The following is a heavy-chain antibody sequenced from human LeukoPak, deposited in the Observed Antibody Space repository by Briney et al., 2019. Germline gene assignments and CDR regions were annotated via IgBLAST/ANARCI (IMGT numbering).Heavy chain of an antibody. CDR1: GFTFEEYA. CDR2: ISWNTYEI. J-gene: IGHJ6*03. CDR3: AKGVGTSYHYHMDV. V-gene: IGHV3-9*03. D-gene: IGHD1-26*01. Sequence: PGGSLRLSCVACGFTFEEYAKHWVGHPPGKGGEGGSGISWNTYEIVYGDSVKGRFTISREKGKNSVYLEMKSERGEEMALYYCAKGVGTSYHYHMDVWGKGTTVIVSS.